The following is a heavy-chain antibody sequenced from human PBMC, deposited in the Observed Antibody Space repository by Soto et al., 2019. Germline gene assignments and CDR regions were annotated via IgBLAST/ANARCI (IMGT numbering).Heavy chain of an antibody. J-gene: IGHJ4*02. V-gene: IGHV3-21*02. D-gene: IGHD3-22*01. CDR1: GFTFNTYS. CDR2: ITSSGTHT. CDR3: ARDDSPKHGLV. Sequence: EVQLVESGGGLVKPAGSLRLSCAASGFTFNTYSMSWVRQAPGKGLEWVSSITSSGTHTYYADSLKGRFTISRDNAKNSLHLQMNNLRVDDTAVYYCARDDSPKHGLVWGRGTLVTVSP.